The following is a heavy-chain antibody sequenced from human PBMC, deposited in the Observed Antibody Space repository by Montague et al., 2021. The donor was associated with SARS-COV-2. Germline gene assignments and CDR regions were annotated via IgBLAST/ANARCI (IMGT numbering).Heavy chain of an antibody. D-gene: IGHD2-21*02. CDR2: TYYRSKWYN. Sequence: CAISGDSVSSTIATWNWIRQSPSRGLEWLGRTYYRSKWYNDYAVSVKSRVIINPDTSNNRISLQLNPVTPEDTAVYYCARAYCGGDCYFYWYFDLWGRGTLVTVSS. CDR1: GDSVSSTIAT. V-gene: IGHV6-1*01. CDR3: ARAYCGGDCYFYWYFDL. J-gene: IGHJ2*01.